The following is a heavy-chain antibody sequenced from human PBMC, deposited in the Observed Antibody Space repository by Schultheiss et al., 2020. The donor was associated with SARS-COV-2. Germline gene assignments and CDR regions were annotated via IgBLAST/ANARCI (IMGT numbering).Heavy chain of an antibody. CDR3: AKDRSYGSPDLFDY. CDR2: ISSSGSTI. Sequence: GGSLRLSCAASGFTFSDYYMSWIRQAPGKGLEWVSYISSSGSTIYYADSVKGRFTISRDNPKNMLYLQMSSLRVEDTAVYYCAKDRSYGSPDLFDYWGQGTLVTVSS. J-gene: IGHJ4*02. CDR1: GFTFSDYY. D-gene: IGHD2-2*01. V-gene: IGHV3-11*01.